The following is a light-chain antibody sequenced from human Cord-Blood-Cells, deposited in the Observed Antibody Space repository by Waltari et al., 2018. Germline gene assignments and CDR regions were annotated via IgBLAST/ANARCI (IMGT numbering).Light chain of an antibody. J-gene: IGKJ4*01. CDR2: DAS. Sequence: EIVLTQSPATLSLSPGERATLSCRASQSVSSYLAWYQQKPGQAPRLLIYDASNRATGIRARFSGSGSGTDFTLTISSRGPEDFAVYYCQQRSNWPPSFGGATKVEIK. CDR3: QQRSNWPPS. CDR1: QSVSSY. V-gene: IGKV3-11*01.